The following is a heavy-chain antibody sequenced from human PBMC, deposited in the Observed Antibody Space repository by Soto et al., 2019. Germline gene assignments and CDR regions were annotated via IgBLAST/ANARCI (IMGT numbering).Heavy chain of an antibody. D-gene: IGHD1-1*01. CDR2: ISASGDTI. Sequence: GGSLRLSCEAPGFTFSSYEMHWVRQAPGKGPEWISYISASGDTIFYTDSVQGRFTSSRDNAKNSLFLQMNSLRAEDTAVYHCARGYVGTRPRGDMDIWGQGTSVTVSS. J-gene: IGHJ6*02. CDR3: ARGYVGTRPRGDMDI. V-gene: IGHV3-48*03. CDR1: GFTFSSYE.